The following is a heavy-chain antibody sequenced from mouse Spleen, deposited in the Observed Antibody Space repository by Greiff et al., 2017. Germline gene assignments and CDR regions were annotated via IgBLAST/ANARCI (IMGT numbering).Heavy chain of an antibody. Sequence: EVMLVESGGGLVKPGGSLKLSCAASGFTFSSYAMSWVRQTPEKRLEWVASISSGGSTYYPDSVKGRFTISRDNARNILYLQMSSLRSDDTAMYYCARGVFNDFFFDYWGQGTTLTVSS. J-gene: IGHJ2*01. CDR2: ISSGGST. CDR3: ARGVFNDFFFDY. CDR1: GFTFSSYA. V-gene: IGHV5-6-5*01. D-gene: IGHD2-4*01.